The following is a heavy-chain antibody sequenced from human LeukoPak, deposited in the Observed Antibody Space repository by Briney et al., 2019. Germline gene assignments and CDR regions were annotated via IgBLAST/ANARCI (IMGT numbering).Heavy chain of an antibody. V-gene: IGHV3-30*04. CDR1: GFTFSSYA. CDR3: ARTGCYYYYYMDV. J-gene: IGHJ6*03. Sequence: GGSLRLSCAASGFTFSSYAMHWVRRASSKGLEWVAAISYDGSNKKYADSVKGRFTISRDNSKNTLYLQMNSLRSDDTAVYYCARTGCYYYYYMDVWGKGTTVTVSS. D-gene: IGHD3-9*01. CDR2: ISYDGSNK.